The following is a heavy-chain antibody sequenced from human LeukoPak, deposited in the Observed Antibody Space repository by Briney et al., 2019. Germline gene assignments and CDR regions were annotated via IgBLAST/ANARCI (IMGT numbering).Heavy chain of an antibody. CDR3: ARQCSYGFRAAAY. V-gene: IGHV4-34*01. CDR1: GGSFSGYY. D-gene: IGHD5-18*01. J-gene: IGHJ4*02. CDR2: INHSGST. Sequence: SETLSLTCAVYGGSFSGYYWSWIRQPPGKGLEWIGEINHSGSTNYNPSLKRRVTISVDTSKNQFSLKLSSVTAADTAVYYCARQCSYGFRAAAYWGQGTLVTVSS.